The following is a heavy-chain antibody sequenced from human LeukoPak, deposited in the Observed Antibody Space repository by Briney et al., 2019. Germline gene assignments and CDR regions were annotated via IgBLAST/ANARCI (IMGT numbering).Heavy chain of an antibody. CDR1: GYTFATYG. Sequence: ASVKVSCKASGYTFATYGISWVRQAPGQGPEWMGWINPYNGNTKYAQNLQGRVTMTTDTSTSTAYIELRSLRSDDTAVYYCARELYGRFDYWGQGALVTVSS. CDR2: INPYNGNT. CDR3: ARELYGRFDY. J-gene: IGHJ4*02. D-gene: IGHD3-10*01. V-gene: IGHV1-18*01.